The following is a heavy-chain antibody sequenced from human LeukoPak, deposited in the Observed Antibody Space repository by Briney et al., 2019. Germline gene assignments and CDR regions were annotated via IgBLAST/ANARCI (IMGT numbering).Heavy chain of an antibody. D-gene: IGHD6-13*01. J-gene: IGHJ1*01. CDR1: GFSLSTSGVG. CDR3: AHRPTDSSNWYGYFQH. Sequence: SGPTLVKPTQTLTLTCTFSGFSLSTSGVGVGWIRQPPGKALEWLALIYWGDDKRYSPSLKSRLTITKDTSKNQVVLTMTNMDPVDTATYYCAHRPTDSSNWYGYFQHWGQGTLVTVSP. V-gene: IGHV2-5*02. CDR2: IYWGDDK.